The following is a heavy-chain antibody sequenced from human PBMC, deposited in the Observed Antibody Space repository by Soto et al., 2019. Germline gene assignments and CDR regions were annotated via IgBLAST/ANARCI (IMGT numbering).Heavy chain of an antibody. J-gene: IGHJ3*02. D-gene: IGHD3-22*01. Sequence: SETLSLTCTVSGGSISSGGYYWSWIRQHPGKGLEWIGYIYYSGSTYYNPSLKSRVTISVDTSKNQFSLKLSSVTAADTAVYYCARGLVVITFDAFDIWGQGTMVTVSS. CDR1: GGSISSGGYY. CDR2: IYYSGST. V-gene: IGHV4-31*03. CDR3: ARGLVVITFDAFDI.